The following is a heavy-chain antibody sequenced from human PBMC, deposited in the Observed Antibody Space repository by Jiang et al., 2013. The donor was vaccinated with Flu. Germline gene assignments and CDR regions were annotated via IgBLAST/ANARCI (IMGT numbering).Heavy chain of an antibody. CDR3: ARGGYYDIFLGYYPLDH. V-gene: IGHV1-18*01. J-gene: IGHJ4*02. CDR2: ISAYNGDT. D-gene: IGHD3-9*01. CDR1: GYTFDTYR. Sequence: SGAEVKKPGASVKVSCRASGYTFDTYRINWVRQAPGQGLEWMGWISAYNGDTNYGHEFQGRVTMTTDTATNTAYMELRGLTSDDTAVYYCARGGYYDIFLGYYPLDHWGQGTLVTVPS.